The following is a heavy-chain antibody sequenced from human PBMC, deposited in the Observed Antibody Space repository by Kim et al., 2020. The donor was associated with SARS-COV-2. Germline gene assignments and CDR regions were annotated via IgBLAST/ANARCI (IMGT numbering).Heavy chain of an antibody. J-gene: IGHJ6*02. CDR2: IYYSGST. CDR1: GGSISSSSYY. V-gene: IGHV4-39*01. Sequence: SETLSLTCTVSGGSISSSSYYWGWIRQPPGKGLEWIGSIYYSGSTYYNPSLKSRVTISVDTSKNQFSLKLSSVTAADTAVYYCARLLGYSPMGPMDVWG. D-gene: IGHD6-13*01. CDR3: ARLLGYSPMGPMDV.